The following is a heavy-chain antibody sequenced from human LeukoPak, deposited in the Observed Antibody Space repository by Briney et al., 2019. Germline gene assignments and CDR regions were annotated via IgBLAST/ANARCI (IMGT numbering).Heavy chain of an antibody. J-gene: IGHJ4*02. D-gene: IGHD4-23*01. CDR3: ASPVGLYYFDY. CDR2: IKQDGSEK. Sequence: GGSLRLSCVASGFIVSSNYMSWVRQAPGKGLEWVANIKQDGSEKYYVDSVKGRFTISRDNAKNSLYLQMNSLRAEDTAVYYCASPVGLYYFDYWGQGTLVTVSS. V-gene: IGHV3-7*01. CDR1: GFIVSSNY.